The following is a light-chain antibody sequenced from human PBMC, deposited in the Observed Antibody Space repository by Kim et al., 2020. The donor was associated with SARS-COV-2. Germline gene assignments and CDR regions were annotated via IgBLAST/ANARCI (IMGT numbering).Light chain of an antibody. J-gene: IGLJ1*01. Sequence: GQRVTISCSGSSSNIGSKTVDWFQHLPGTAPKLLIYSTNQRPSGVPDRFSGSKSGTSASLAISGLQSEDEADYYCAAWDDSLNAYVFGTGTQLTVL. CDR3: AAWDDSLNAYV. CDR2: STN. V-gene: IGLV1-44*01. CDR1: SSNIGSKT.